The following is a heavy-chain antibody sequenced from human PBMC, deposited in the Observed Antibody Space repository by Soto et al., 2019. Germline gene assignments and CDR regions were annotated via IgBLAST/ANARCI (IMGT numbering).Heavy chain of an antibody. D-gene: IGHD3-22*01. CDR1: GFTFSSYG. CDR2: ISYDGSNK. Sequence: QVQPVESGGGVVQPGRSLRLSCAASGFTFSSYGMHWVRQAPGKGLEWVAVISYDGSNKYYADSVKGRFTISRDNSKNTLYLQMNSLRAEDTAVYYCAKEASSGYYAYCDYWGQGTLVTVSS. J-gene: IGHJ4*02. V-gene: IGHV3-30*18. CDR3: AKEASSGYYAYCDY.